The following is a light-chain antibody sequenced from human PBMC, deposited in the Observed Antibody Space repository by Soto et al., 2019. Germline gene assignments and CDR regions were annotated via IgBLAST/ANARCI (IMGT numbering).Light chain of an antibody. CDR2: GAS. CDR1: QSVSSN. V-gene: IGKV3-15*01. Sequence: DIVMTQSPATLSVSPGERATLSCRASQSVSSNLAWYQQKPGQAPRLLISGASTRATGIPARLSGSGSGTEFTLIISSLRSEDFAVYYCQQYDNWPITFGQGTRLEIK. J-gene: IGKJ5*01. CDR3: QQYDNWPIT.